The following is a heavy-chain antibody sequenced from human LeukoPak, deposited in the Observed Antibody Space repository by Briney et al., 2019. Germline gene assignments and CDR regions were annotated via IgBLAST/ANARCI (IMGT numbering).Heavy chain of an antibody. J-gene: IGHJ5*02. CDR1: GFTFSSYA. CDR3: AKGHCSGGSCRKNWFDP. CDR2: ISGSGGST. Sequence: PGGSLRLSCAASGFTFSSYAMSWVRQAPGKGLEWVSAISGSGGSTYYADSVKGRFTISRDNSKNTLYLQMNSLRAEDTAVYYCAKGHCSGGSCRKNWFDPWGQGTLVTVSS. V-gene: IGHV3-23*01. D-gene: IGHD2-15*01.